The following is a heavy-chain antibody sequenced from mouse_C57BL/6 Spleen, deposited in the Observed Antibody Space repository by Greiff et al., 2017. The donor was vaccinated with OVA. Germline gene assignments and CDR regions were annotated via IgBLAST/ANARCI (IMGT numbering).Heavy chain of an antibody. CDR1: GYTFTSYW. CDR3: ARGGGYSNY. J-gene: IGHJ2*01. Sequence: QVQLQQSGAELVMPGASVKLSCKASGYTFTSYWMHWVKQRPGQGLEWIGEIDPSDSYTNYNQKFKGKSTLTVDKSSSTAYMQLSSLTSEDSAVYYCARGGGYSNYWGQGTTLTVSS. CDR2: IDPSDSYT. V-gene: IGHV1-69*01. D-gene: IGHD2-5*01.